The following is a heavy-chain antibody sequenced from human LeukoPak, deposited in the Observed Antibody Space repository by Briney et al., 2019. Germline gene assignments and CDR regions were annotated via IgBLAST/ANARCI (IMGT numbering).Heavy chain of an antibody. CDR2: INHSGST. J-gene: IGHJ4*02. V-gene: IGHV4-34*01. D-gene: IGHD2-8*01. Sequence: SETLSLTCAVYGGSFSGYYWSWIRQPPGKGLEWIGEINHSGSTIYNPSLKSRVTISVDTSKNQFSLNLNSVTAADTAVYYCARGGSSCTNGVCYTVEGVFYPGYFDYWGQGTLVTVSS. CDR1: GGSFSGYY. CDR3: ARGGSSCTNGVCYTVEGVFYPGYFDY.